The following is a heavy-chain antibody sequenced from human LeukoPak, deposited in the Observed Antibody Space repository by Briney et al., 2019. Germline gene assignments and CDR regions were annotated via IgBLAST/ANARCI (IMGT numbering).Heavy chain of an antibody. Sequence: KPSETLSLTCAVYGGSFSGYYWSWIRQPPGKGLEWIGEINHSGSTNYNPSLKSRVTISVDTSKNQFSLKLSSVTAADTAVYYRARHNTYHYDSRSRFDYWGQGTLVTVSS. D-gene: IGHD3-22*01. V-gene: IGHV4-34*01. J-gene: IGHJ4*02. CDR3: ARHNTYHYDSRSRFDY. CDR1: GGSFSGYY. CDR2: INHSGST.